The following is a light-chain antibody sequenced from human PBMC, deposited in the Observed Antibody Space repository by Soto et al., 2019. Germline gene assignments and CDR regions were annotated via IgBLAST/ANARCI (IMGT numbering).Light chain of an antibody. Sequence: EVGLTQSPGTLSLSPGERATLSCRASQSVSNNYLAWYQQKPGQSPKLLIFGSSDRATGIPDRFSGSGSGTDFTLTISSLEPEDFAVYYCQQYGSSPPYTFGQGTKLEI. V-gene: IGKV3-20*01. CDR2: GSS. J-gene: IGKJ2*01. CDR3: QQYGSSPPYT. CDR1: QSVSNNY.